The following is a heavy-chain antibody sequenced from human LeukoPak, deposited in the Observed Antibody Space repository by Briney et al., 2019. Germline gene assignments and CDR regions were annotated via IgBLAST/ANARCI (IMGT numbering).Heavy chain of an antibody. J-gene: IGHJ4*02. CDR1: GGSFSGYY. CDR3: ARGRGDSSGYYRFDY. CDR2: INHSGST. V-gene: IGHV4-34*01. D-gene: IGHD3-22*01. Sequence: SETLSLSCAVYGGSFSGYYWSWIRQPPGKGLEWIGEINHSGSTNYNPSLKSRVTISVDTSKNQFSLRLSSVTAADTAVYYCARGRGDSSGYYRFDYWGQGTLVTVPS.